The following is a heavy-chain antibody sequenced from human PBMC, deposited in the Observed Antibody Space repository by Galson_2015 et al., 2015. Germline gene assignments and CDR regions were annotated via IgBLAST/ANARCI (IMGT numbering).Heavy chain of an antibody. CDR3: ARSHVDTAMVRSGGWFDP. J-gene: IGHJ5*02. CDR1: GYTFTSYG. D-gene: IGHD5-18*01. CDR2: ISAYNGNT. V-gene: IGHV1-18*01. Sequence: QSGAEVKKPGASVTVSCTASGYTFTSYGISWVRQAPGQGLEWMGWISAYNGNTNYAQKLQGRVTMTTDTSTSTAYMELRSLRSDDTAVYYCARSHVDTAMVRSGGWFDPWGQGTLVTVSS.